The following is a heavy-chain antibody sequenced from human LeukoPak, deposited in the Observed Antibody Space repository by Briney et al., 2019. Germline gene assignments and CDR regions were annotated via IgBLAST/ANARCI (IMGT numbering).Heavy chain of an antibody. Sequence: GGSLRLSCAASGFTFSSYWMSWVRQAPGKGLEWVAVISYDGSNKYYADSVKGRFTISRDNSKSTLYLQMNSLRAEDTAVYYCARGPGGYSYGYGGYYFDYWGQGTLVTVSS. D-gene: IGHD5-18*01. CDR3: ARGPGGYSYGYGGYYFDY. CDR2: ISYDGSNK. J-gene: IGHJ4*02. V-gene: IGHV3-30-3*01. CDR1: GFTFSSYW.